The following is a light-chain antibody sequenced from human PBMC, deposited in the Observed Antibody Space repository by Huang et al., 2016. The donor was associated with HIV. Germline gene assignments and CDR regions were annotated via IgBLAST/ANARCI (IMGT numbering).Light chain of an antibody. CDR2: AAS. CDR3: QQLNDYPWT. J-gene: IGKJ1*01. V-gene: IGKV1-9*01. Sequence: IQLTQSPSSLSASVGDRVTITCRASAGISSYLAWYQQKSGRAPKFLIYAASTLQSVGPSRFSGSGSGTDFTLTISSLQPEDFATYYCQQLNDYPWTFGQGTKVEIK. CDR1: AGISSY.